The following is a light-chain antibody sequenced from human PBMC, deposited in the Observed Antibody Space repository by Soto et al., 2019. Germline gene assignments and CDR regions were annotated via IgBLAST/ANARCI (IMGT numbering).Light chain of an antibody. CDR1: SSDVGGYKY. Sequence: QSALTQPASVSGSPGQSITISCTGASSDVGGYKYVSWYQQHPGKAPKLIIYEVSNRPSGVSNRFSGSKSGNTASLTISGLQAEDEDDYYCFSYTSTTTLVFGGGTKLTVL. J-gene: IGLJ2*01. CDR2: EVS. CDR3: FSYTSTTTLV. V-gene: IGLV2-14*01.